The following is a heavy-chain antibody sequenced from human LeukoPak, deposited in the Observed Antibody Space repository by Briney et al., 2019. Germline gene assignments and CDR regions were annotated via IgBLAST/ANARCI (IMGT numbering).Heavy chain of an antibody. CDR2: INHSGSA. J-gene: IGHJ4*02. V-gene: IGHV4-34*01. D-gene: IGHD3-3*01. Sequence: TSETLSLTCAVYGGSLSGSYWSWIRQPPGKGLEWIGEINHSGSANCNPSLKSRVTLSIDKSKNQFSLNLNSVTAADTAVYYCARARRDSGYYKVDYWGQGTLVTVSS. CDR1: GGSLSGSY. CDR3: ARARRDSGYYKVDY.